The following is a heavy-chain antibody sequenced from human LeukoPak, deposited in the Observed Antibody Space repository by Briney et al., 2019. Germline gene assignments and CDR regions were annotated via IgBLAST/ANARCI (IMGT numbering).Heavy chain of an antibody. CDR1: GFTVSDNY. Sequence: GGSLRLSCAVSGFTVSDNYMSWVRQAPGKGLEWVSIIYSGGNTYYADSVKGRFTISRDISKNTLYLQMNSLRAEDTAVYYCXXXPRHYYGSGSQIDYWGQGTLVTVSS. J-gene: IGHJ4*02. CDR2: IYSGGNT. CDR3: XXXPRHYYGSGSQIDY. D-gene: IGHD3-10*01. V-gene: IGHV3-66*01.